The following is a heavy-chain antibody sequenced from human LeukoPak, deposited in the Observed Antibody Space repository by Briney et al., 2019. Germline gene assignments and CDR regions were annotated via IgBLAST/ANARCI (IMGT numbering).Heavy chain of an antibody. J-gene: IGHJ4*02. V-gene: IGHV3-30*04. CDR3: ARWGIQLWLFFDY. D-gene: IGHD5-18*01. CDR2: ISYDGSNK. CDR1: GFTFSSYA. Sequence: GGSLRLSCAASGFTFSSYAMHWVRQAPGKGLEWVAVISYDGSNKYYADSVKGRFTISRDNSKNTLYLQMNSLRAEDTAVYYCARWGIQLWLFFDYWGQGTLVTVSS.